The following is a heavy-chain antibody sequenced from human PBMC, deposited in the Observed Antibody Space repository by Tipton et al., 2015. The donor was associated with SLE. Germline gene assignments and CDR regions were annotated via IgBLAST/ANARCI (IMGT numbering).Heavy chain of an antibody. D-gene: IGHD1-26*01. CDR1: GGPISSSSYY. V-gene: IGHV4-61*05. CDR3: ARVGGGLVGAIDY. Sequence: LRLSCTVSGGPISSSSYYWSWIRQPPGKGLEWIGEIYHSGSTNYNPSLKSRVTISVDKSNNLFSLKLSSVTAADTAVYYCARVGGGLVGAIDYWGQGTPVTVSS. CDR2: IYHSGST. J-gene: IGHJ4*02.